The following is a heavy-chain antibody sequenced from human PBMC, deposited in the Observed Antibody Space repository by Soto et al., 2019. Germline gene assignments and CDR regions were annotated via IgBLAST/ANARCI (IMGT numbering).Heavy chain of an antibody. CDR2: INHSGST. V-gene: IGHV4-34*01. Sequence: SETLSLTCAVYGGSFSGYYWSWIRQPPGKGLEWIGEINHSGSTNYNPSLKSRVTISVDTSKNQFSLKLSSVTAADTAVYYCARSSIYNERQLDFDYWGQGTLVTVYS. J-gene: IGHJ4*02. D-gene: IGHD6-13*01. CDR3: ARSSIYNERQLDFDY. CDR1: GGSFSGYY.